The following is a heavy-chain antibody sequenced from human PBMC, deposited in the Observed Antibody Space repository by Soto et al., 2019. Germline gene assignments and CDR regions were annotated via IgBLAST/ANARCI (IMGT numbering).Heavy chain of an antibody. Sequence: SETLSLTCTVSGGSISSYYWSWIRQPPGKGLEWIGYIYYSGSTNYNPSLKSRVTISVDTSKNQFSLKLSSVTAADTAVYYCATYGSGIDAFDIRGRGTMVTVSS. J-gene: IGHJ3*02. CDR2: IYYSGST. D-gene: IGHD3-10*01. CDR1: GGSISSYY. CDR3: ATYGSGIDAFDI. V-gene: IGHV4-59*01.